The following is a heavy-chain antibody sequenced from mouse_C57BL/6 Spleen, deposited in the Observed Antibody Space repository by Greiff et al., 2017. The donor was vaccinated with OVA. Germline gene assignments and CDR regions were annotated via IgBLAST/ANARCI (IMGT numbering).Heavy chain of an antibody. V-gene: IGHV5-4*01. CDR2: ISDGGSYT. Sequence: EVQGVESGGGLVKPGGSLKLSCAASGFTFSSYAMSWVRQTPEQRLEWVATISDGGSYTYYPDNVKGRFTISRDNAKNNLYLQMSHLKSEDTAMYYCARGYDDDYAMDYWGQGTSVTVSS. CDR1: GFTFSSYA. CDR3: ARGYDDDYAMDY. D-gene: IGHD2-4*01. J-gene: IGHJ4*01.